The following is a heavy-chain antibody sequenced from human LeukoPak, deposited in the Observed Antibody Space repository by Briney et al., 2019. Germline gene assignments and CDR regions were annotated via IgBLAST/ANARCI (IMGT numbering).Heavy chain of an antibody. CDR3: ARDRAPYSSGLIGGAADY. D-gene: IGHD6-19*01. V-gene: IGHV3-7*01. J-gene: IGHJ4*02. CDR2: IKQDGSEK. Sequence: GGSLRLSCAASGFTFSTYWMSWVRQAPGKGLEWVANIKQDGSEKYYVDSVKGRFTISRDNAKNSVYLQMNSLRAEDTAVYYCARDRAPYSSGLIGGAADYWGQGTLVTVPS. CDR1: GFTFSTYW.